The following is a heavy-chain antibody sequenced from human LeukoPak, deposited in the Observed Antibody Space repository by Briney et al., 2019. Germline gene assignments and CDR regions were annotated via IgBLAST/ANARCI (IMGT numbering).Heavy chain of an antibody. CDR2: INPNSGDT. J-gene: IGHJ4*02. CDR1: GYTFTGYY. Sequence: ASVKVSCKASGYTFTGYYIHWVRQAPGQGLEWMGWINPNSGDTNYAQKFQGRVTVTRDTSIGTAYMDLSWLRSDDTAVYYCARVGSSGWYVHPTLDYWGQGTLVTVSS. CDR3: ARVGSSGWYVHPTLDY. D-gene: IGHD6-19*01. V-gene: IGHV1-2*02.